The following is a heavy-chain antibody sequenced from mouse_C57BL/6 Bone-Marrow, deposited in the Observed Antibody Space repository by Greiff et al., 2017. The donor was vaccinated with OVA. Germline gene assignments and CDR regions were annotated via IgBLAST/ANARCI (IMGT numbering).Heavy chain of an antibody. V-gene: IGHV1-42*01. CDR2: ITPSTGGT. CDR3: ARLLYYGSSYRYYFDY. D-gene: IGHD1-1*01. J-gene: IGHJ2*01. Sequence: VHVKQSGPELVKPGASVKISCKASGYSFTGYYMNWVKQSPEKSLEWIGEITPSTGGTTYNQKFKAKATLTVDKSSSTAYMQLKSLTSEDSAVYYCARLLYYGSSYRYYFDYWGQGTTLTVSS. CDR1: GYSFTGYY.